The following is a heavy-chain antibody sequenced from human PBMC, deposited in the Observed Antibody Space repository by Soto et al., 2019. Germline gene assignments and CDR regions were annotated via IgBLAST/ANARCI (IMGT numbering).Heavy chain of an antibody. CDR3: ASATGYYAFFGMDV. J-gene: IGHJ6*02. CDR1: GFTFSSYG. D-gene: IGHD3-9*01. V-gene: IGHV3-33*01. Sequence: GGSLRLSCAASGFTFSSYGMHWVRQAPGKGLEWVAVIWYDGSNKYYADYVKGRFTISRDNSKNTLYLQMNSLRAEDTAVYYCASATGYYAFFGMDVWGQGTTVTVSS. CDR2: IWYDGSNK.